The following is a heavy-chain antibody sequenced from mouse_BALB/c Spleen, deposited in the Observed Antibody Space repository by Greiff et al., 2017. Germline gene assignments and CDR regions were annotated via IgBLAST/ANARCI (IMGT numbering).Heavy chain of an antibody. CDR3: AIYYGYYFDY. Sequence: EVHLVESGPGLVKPSQSLSLTCSVTGYSITSGYYWNWIRQFPGNKLEWMGYISYDGSNNYNPSLKNRISITRDTSKNQFFLKLNSVTTEDTATYYCAIYYGYYFDYWGQGTTLTVSS. CDR2: ISYDGSN. CDR1: GYSITSGYY. V-gene: IGHV3-6*02. D-gene: IGHD2-1*01. J-gene: IGHJ2*01.